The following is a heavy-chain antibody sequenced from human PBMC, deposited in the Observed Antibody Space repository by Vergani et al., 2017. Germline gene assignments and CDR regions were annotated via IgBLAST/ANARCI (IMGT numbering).Heavy chain of an antibody. V-gene: IGHV3-74*01. CDR2: MNGDGDTI. D-gene: IGHD3-3*01. Sequence: EVELVESGGDLVQPGGSLRLSCAASGFTFNEYWMHWARQVPGKGLVWVSGMNGDGDTISYADSVKGRFTISRDNAKNTLFLQMNSLRAEDTAVYYCARARKFRFGVVWENWFDPWGQGTLVTVSS. J-gene: IGHJ5*02. CDR3: ARARKFRFGVVWENWFDP. CDR1: GFTFNEYW.